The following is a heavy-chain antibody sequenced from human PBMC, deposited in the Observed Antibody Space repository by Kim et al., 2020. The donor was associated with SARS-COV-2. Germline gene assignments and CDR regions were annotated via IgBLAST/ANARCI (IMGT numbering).Heavy chain of an antibody. CDR3: TTVSSSWYGEDGY. D-gene: IGHD6-13*01. J-gene: IGHJ4*02. V-gene: IGHV3-15*01. Sequence: YAAPVKGRFTISRDDSKNTLYLQMNSLKTEDTAVYYCTTVSSSWYGEDGYWGQGTLVTVSS.